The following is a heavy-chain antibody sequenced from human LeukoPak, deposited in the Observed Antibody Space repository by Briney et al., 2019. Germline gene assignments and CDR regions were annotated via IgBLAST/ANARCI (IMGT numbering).Heavy chain of an antibody. D-gene: IGHD6-19*01. CDR1: GYTFTSYG. V-gene: IGHV1-18*04. CDR2: ISAYNGNT. J-gene: IGHJ4*02. CDR3: ARGGSGWYSWKYYFDY. Sequence: ASVKVSCKASGYTFTSYGISWVRQAPGQGLEWMGWISAYNGNTNYAQKLRGRVTMTTDTSTSTAYMELRSLRSDDTAVYYCARGGSGWYSWKYYFDYWGQGTLVTVSS.